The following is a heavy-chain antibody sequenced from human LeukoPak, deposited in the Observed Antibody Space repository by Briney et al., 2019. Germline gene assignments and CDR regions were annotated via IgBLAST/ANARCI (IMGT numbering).Heavy chain of an antibody. CDR1: GFTFSSYA. D-gene: IGHD5-12*01. V-gene: IGHV3-64*04. CDR3: AKEGGNSGYVVWFDP. CDR2: ISSNGGST. J-gene: IGHJ5*02. Sequence: GSLRLSCSASGFTFSSYAMHWVRQAPGKGLEYVSAISSNGGSTYYADSVKGRFTISRDNSKNTLYLQMNSLRAEDTAVYYCAKEGGNSGYVVWFDPWGQGTLVTVSS.